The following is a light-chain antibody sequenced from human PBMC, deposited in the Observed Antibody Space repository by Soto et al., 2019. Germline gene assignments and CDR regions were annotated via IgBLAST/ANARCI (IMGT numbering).Light chain of an antibody. CDR1: NRDIGGFGL. V-gene: IGLV2-23*02. Sequence: QSGLTQPASVSGSLGQSITIPCNGTNRDIGGFGLVSWYQQHPGKAPKLLIHDVGRRPSGISPRFSGSKSGNAASLTISDLQPEDAADYFCSAYAGGSVLFVFGAGTKLTVL. CDR2: DVG. CDR3: SAYAGGSVLFV. J-gene: IGLJ1*01.